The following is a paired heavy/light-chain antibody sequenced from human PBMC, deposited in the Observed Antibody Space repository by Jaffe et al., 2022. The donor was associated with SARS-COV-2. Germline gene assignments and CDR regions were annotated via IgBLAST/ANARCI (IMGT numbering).Light chain of an antibody. V-gene: IGLV5-45*02. CDR3: LIWHSDAWV. CDR1: SGINVGNYR. CDR2: YKSDSDK. Sequence: QAVLTQPSSLSASPGASASLTCTLRSGINVGNYRIYWYQQKPGSPPQYLLRYKSDSDKQQGSGVPSRFSGSKDASANAGILLISGLQSEDEADYYCLIWHSDAWVFGGGTKLTVL. J-gene: IGLJ3*02.
Heavy chain of an antibody. CDR2: IYSSGRT. Sequence: QLQLEESGPGLVKPSETLSLICTVSGGSISSGRYYWGWIRQAPGKGLEWIASIYSSGRTYYNPSLKSRVTISAGTSKNQFSLKLSSVTAADTAVYYCARQAHDYGDPSDYWGQGILVTVSS. CDR1: GGSISSGRYY. D-gene: IGHD4-17*01. CDR3: ARQAHDYGDPSDY. J-gene: IGHJ4*02. V-gene: IGHV4-39*01.